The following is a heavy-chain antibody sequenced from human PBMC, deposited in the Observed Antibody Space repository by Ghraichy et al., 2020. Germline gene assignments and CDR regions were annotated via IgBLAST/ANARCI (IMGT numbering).Heavy chain of an antibody. J-gene: IGHJ4*02. V-gene: IGHV4-61*03. CDR2: IDYSGGT. Sequence: GSLSLTCTVSGDSVNSKIHYWTWFRQPAGKSLEFLGYIDYSGGTKYNPSLRGRVTIVLDTSKNNFSLKLRSVAAADTAVYYCARGGFWNYFDYWGLGTLVTVSS. D-gene: IGHD1-1*01. CDR3: ARGGFWNYFDY. CDR1: GDSVNSKIHY.